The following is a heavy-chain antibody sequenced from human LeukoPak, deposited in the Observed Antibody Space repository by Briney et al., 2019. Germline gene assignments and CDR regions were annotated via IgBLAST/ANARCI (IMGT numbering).Heavy chain of an antibody. CDR3: ARGLYDY. Sequence: PGGSLRLSCAASGFTFSSYGMSWVRQAPGKGLEWASAISGSGGSTYYADSVKGRFTISRDNSKNTLYLQMGSLRAEDMAVYYCARGLYDYWGQGTLVTVSS. CDR1: GFTFSSYG. J-gene: IGHJ4*02. CDR2: ISGSGGST. V-gene: IGHV3-23*01.